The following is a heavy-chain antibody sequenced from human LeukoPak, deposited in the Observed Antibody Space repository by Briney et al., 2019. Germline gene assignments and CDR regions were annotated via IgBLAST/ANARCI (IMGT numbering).Heavy chain of an antibody. D-gene: IGHD2-21*02. CDR1: GFPFSSYW. V-gene: IGHV3-7*01. CDR2: INQDASET. J-gene: IGHJ4*02. CDR3: ARHRVTHCDY. Sequence: GSLRLSCAASGFPFSSYWMSWVRQAPGKGLEWVAKINQDASETYYVDSVKGRFSISRDNAKNSLSLQMNSLRAEDTAVYYCARHRVTHCDYWGQGTLVTVSS.